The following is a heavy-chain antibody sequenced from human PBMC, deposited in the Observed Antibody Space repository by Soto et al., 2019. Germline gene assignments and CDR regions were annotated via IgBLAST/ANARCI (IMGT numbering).Heavy chain of an antibody. CDR1: GGSISSGDYY. D-gene: IGHD3-10*01. V-gene: IGHV4-61*08. Sequence: SETLSLTCTVSGGSISSGDYYWSWIRQPPGKGLEWIGYIYYSGSTNYNPSLESRVTISVDMSKNQFSLKLGSVTAADTAVYYCARITGSGPNAFDIWGQGTMVTVSS. CDR3: ARITGSGPNAFDI. CDR2: IYYSGST. J-gene: IGHJ3*02.